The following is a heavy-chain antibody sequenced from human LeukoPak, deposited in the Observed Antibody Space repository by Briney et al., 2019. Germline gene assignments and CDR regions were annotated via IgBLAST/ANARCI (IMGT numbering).Heavy chain of an antibody. Sequence: SETLSLTCAVYGGSFSGYYWSWIRQPPGKGLEWIGEINHSGSTNYNPSLKSRVTISVDTSKNQFSLKLSSVTAADTAVYYCARGLVRPSSSSIWANYYYYYMDVWGKGTTVTVSS. V-gene: IGHV4-34*01. CDR2: INHSGST. CDR1: GGSFSGYY. D-gene: IGHD6-6*01. CDR3: ARGLVRPSSSSIWANYYYYYMDV. J-gene: IGHJ6*03.